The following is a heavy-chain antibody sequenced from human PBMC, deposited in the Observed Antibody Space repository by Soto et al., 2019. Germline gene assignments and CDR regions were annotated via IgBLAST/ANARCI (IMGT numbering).Heavy chain of an antibody. J-gene: IGHJ4*02. V-gene: IGHV3-21*01. D-gene: IGHD3-9*01. CDR1: GFTFSSYS. Sequence: EVLLVESGGGLVQPGGSLRLSCAASGFTFSSYSMNWVRQAPGKGLEWVSSISSSSSYIYYADSVKGRFNISRDNAKNSLYLQMNSLRAEDTAVNCCASRYVILAGYYPLDYWGQGTLVAVSS. CDR3: ASRYVILAGYYPLDY. CDR2: ISSSSSYI.